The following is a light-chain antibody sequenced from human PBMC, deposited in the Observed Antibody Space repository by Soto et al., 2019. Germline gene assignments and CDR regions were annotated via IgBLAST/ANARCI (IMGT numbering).Light chain of an antibody. Sequence: EIVMTQSPATLSVSPGERASLSCRASQSVTSNLAWYQHKPGRAPRLLIYGASTRATGIPARFSGSGSGTEFTLTISNLHSDDFALYYCLHYFNWPYTFGQETKVDIK. J-gene: IGKJ2*01. CDR1: QSVTSN. CDR2: GAS. CDR3: LHYFNWPYT. V-gene: IGKV3-15*01.